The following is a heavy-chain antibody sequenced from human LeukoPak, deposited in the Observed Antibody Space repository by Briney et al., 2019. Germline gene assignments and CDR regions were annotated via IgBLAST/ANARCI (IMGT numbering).Heavy chain of an antibody. CDR2: INYSGST. Sequence: SETLSLTCTVSGGSISSYYWSWIRQPPGKGLEWIGYINYSGSTNYNPSLKSRVTMSVDTSKNQFSLKLSSVTAADTAMYYCARQDFYYYYMDVWGKGTTVTVSS. CDR1: GGSISSYY. J-gene: IGHJ6*03. D-gene: IGHD3-3*01. CDR3: ARQDFYYYYMDV. V-gene: IGHV4-59*01.